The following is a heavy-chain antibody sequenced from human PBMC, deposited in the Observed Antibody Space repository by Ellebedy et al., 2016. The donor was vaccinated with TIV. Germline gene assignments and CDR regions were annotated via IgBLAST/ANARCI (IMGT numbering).Heavy chain of an antibody. CDR2: ITPFFGTT. Sequence: ASVKVSCKASGGTFRNYAITWVRQAPGQGLEWMGGITPFFGTTDYAQKFQGRVTITADESMTTAYMELTSLRSEDTAVYYCVRVSNGYGPNFDHWGQGTLVTVSS. CDR3: VRVSNGYGPNFDH. D-gene: IGHD5-12*01. J-gene: IGHJ4*02. CDR1: GGTFRNYA. V-gene: IGHV1-69*13.